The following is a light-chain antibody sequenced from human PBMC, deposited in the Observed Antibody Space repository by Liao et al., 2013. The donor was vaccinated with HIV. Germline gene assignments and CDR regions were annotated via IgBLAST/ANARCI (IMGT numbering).Light chain of an antibody. Sequence: SYELTQAPSMSVSPGQSATITCSGEKLGDRYVSWYQQKPGQSPVLVIFQDTKRPSGVPGRFSGSNSENTATLTISGTQAMDEADYYCQAWDSSTVWVFGGGTKLTVL. J-gene: IGLJ3*02. CDR3: QAWDSSTVWV. CDR2: QDT. V-gene: IGLV3-1*01. CDR1: KLGDRY.